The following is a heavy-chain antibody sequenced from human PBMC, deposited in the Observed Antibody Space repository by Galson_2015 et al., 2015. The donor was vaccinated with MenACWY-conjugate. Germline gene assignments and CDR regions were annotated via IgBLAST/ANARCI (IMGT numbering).Heavy chain of an antibody. D-gene: IGHD2-2*03. Sequence: SVKVSCKASGGTFSSYTISWVRQAPGQGLEWMGRIIPILGIANYAQKFQSRVTITADKSTSTAYMELSSLRSEDTAVYYCARDRGYCSSTSCYEFDYWGQGTLVTVSS. V-gene: IGHV1-69*04. J-gene: IGHJ4*02. CDR2: IIPILGIA. CDR3: ARDRGYCSSTSCYEFDY. CDR1: GGTFSSYT.